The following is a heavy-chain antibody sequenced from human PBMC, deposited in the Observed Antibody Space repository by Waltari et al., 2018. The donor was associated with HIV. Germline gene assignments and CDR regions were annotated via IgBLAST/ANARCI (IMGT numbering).Heavy chain of an antibody. CDR2: IYYSGST. Sequence: QLQLQESGPGLVKPSETLSLTCSVSGGSISSSSYYWGWFRQPPGKGLEWIGSIYYSGSTYYNPSLKSRVTISVDTSKNQFSLKLSSVTAADTAVYYCARHVRSSIWFDYWGQGTLVTVSS. V-gene: IGHV4-39*01. CDR3: ARHVRSSIWFDY. D-gene: IGHD3-10*02. J-gene: IGHJ5*01. CDR1: GGSISSSSYY.